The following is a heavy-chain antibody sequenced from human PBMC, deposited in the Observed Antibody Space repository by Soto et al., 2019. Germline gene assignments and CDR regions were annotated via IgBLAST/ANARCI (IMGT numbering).Heavy chain of an antibody. CDR2: TAYTGNT. D-gene: IGHD6-19*01. V-gene: IGHV4-59*12. Sequence: PSETLSLTCVVSGGSITSYHWSWIRQFPGKGLEWIAYTAYTGNTNYNPSLASRVSISLDRSNNQCSLKLKSVTAADTAVYFCAGMPYTSGLRFDPWGPGTLVTVSS. CDR3: AGMPYTSGLRFDP. CDR1: GGSITSYH. J-gene: IGHJ5*02.